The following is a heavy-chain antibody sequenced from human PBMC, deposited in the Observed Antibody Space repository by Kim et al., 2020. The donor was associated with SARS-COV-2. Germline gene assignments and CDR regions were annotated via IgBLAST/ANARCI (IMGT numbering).Heavy chain of an antibody. V-gene: IGHV1-8*01. J-gene: IGHJ6*02. CDR2: GNT. Sequence: GNTGYAQKSKGRVTMTRNTSISTAYMELSRLRSDDTAVYYCARALYGMDVWGQGTTVTVSS. CDR3: ARALYGMDV.